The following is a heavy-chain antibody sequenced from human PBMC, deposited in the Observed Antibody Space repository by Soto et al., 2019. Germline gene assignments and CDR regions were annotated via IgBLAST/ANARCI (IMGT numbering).Heavy chain of an antibody. Sequence: GSLRLSCAASGFTFSTNGMSWVRQAPGRGLEWVSAISGSGGTTYYADSVKGRFTISRDNSNNMLYLQMNSLRAEDTAIYYCAKGPGYCSGGSCYSSYYYGMDVWGQGTTVTVSS. J-gene: IGHJ6*02. CDR1: GFTFSTNG. D-gene: IGHD2-15*01. V-gene: IGHV3-23*01. CDR3: AKGPGYCSGGSCYSSYYYGMDV. CDR2: ISGSGGTT.